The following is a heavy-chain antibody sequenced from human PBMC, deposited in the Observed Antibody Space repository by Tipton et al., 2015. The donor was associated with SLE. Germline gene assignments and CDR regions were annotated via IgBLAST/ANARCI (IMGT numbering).Heavy chain of an antibody. CDR3: ARVAGDRYLGRFEF. CDR2: IHDSGST. CDR1: GGSFSGYY. Sequence: TLSLTCAVYGGSFSGYYWSWIRQFPGKGLEWIGYIHDSGSTYYNPSLQSRANISPGTSASQFSLHLTSVTAADTAVYYCARVAGDRYLGRFEFWGRGTLVSVSS. J-gene: IGHJ2*01. D-gene: IGHD2-21*02. V-gene: IGHV4-34*09.